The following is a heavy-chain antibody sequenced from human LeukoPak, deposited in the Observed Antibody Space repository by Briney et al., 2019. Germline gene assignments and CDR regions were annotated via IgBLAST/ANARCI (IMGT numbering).Heavy chain of an antibody. CDR1: GYTFSGYY. V-gene: IGHV1-18*04. D-gene: IGHD3-10*01. Sequence: GASVKVSCKASGYTFSGYYMHWVRQAPGQGLEWMGWISAYNGNTNYAQKLQGRVTMTTDTSTSTAYMELRSLRSDDTAVYYCASGAYYYYMDVWGKGTTVTVSS. CDR3: ASGAYYYYMDV. J-gene: IGHJ6*03. CDR2: ISAYNGNT.